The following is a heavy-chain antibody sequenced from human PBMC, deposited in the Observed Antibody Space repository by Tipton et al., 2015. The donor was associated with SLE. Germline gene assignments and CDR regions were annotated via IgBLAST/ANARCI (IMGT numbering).Heavy chain of an antibody. J-gene: IGHJ4*02. Sequence: SLRLSCTASRFTFSTHGMHWVRQAPGKGLEWVAVISFDGSNTHYADSVKGRFTISRDNSKNTLYLQMNSLSAEDAAVYYCVGDAADGYNSIWDYWGQGTLVTVSS. CDR1: RFTFSTHG. V-gene: IGHV3-30*04. D-gene: IGHD5-24*01. CDR3: VGDAADGYNSIWDY. CDR2: ISFDGSNT.